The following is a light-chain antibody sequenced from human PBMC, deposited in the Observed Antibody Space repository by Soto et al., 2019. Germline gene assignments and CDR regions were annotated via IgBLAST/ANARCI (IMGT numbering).Light chain of an antibody. Sequence: QSVLTQPPSASGTPGQRVTISCSGSSSNIGSDIVNWYQQLPGTAPKLLIHSNNQRPSGVPDRFSGSKSGTSASLAISGLQSEDEADYYCAAWDGSLNGWVFGGGTKVTVL. CDR2: SNN. V-gene: IGLV1-44*01. CDR1: SSNIGSDI. J-gene: IGLJ3*02. CDR3: AAWDGSLNGWV.